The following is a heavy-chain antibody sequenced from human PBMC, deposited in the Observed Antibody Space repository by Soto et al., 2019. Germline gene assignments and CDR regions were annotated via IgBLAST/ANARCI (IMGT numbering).Heavy chain of an antibody. J-gene: IGHJ4*02. V-gene: IGHV1-46*03. CDR2: INPSGGST. CDR3: ARGLDILTGYYEVEVDY. CDR1: GYTFTSYY. D-gene: IGHD3-9*01. Sequence: ASVKVSCKASGYTFTSYYMHWVRQAPGQGLEWMGIINPSGGSTSYAQKFQGRVTMTRDTSTSTDYMELSSLRSEDTAVYYCARGLDILTGYYEVEVDYWGQGTLVTVSS.